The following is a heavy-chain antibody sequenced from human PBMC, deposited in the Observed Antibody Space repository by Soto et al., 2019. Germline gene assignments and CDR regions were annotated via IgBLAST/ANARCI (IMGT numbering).Heavy chain of an antibody. J-gene: IGHJ6*01. V-gene: IGHV3-33*01. Sequence: QEQLVESEGGVVQPGRSLRLSCAASGFTLSSFGIHWVRQAPGKGLEWVAVIRHDGSQTNYVDSVKGRFTISRDNSRNTVFLQRDSLRAEDTAVYRCARDFITGATYSGPSYYHMDVWGRGTTVTVSS. CDR2: IRHDGSQT. D-gene: IGHD1-20*01. CDR1: GFTLSSFG. CDR3: ARDFITGATYSGPSYYHMDV.